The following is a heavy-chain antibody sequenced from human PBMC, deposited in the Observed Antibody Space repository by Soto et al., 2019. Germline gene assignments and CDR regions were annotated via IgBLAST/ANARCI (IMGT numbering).Heavy chain of an antibody. Sequence: AASVKVSCKASGYTFTGYYMHWVRQAPGQGLEWMGWINPNSGGTNYAQKFQGWVTMTRDTSISTAYMELSRLRSDDTAVYYCARDYDILTPYGMDVWGQGTTVTVSS. CDR1: GYTFTGYY. CDR2: INPNSGGT. D-gene: IGHD3-9*01. CDR3: ARDYDILTPYGMDV. V-gene: IGHV1-2*04. J-gene: IGHJ6*02.